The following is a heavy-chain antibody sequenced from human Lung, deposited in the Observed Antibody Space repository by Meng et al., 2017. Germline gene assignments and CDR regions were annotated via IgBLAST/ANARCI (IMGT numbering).Heavy chain of an antibody. V-gene: IGHV4-34*02. CDR1: GGSFSGYY. J-gene: IGHJ4*02. Sequence: QLQPWGDGSLEPSATLSLPCTVYGGSFSGYYWSWIRQPPGKGLEWIGEIIDSGSTNYNPSLKRRVTISVDTSKNQFSLRVTSVTAADRAVYYCVRRTYSSGWYFDYWGQGTLVTVSS. CDR3: VRRTYSSGWYFDY. CDR2: IIDSGST. D-gene: IGHD6-19*01.